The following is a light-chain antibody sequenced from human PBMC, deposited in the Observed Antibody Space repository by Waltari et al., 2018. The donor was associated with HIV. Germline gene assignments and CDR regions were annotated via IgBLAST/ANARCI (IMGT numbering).Light chain of an antibody. J-gene: IGLJ2*01. Sequence: QSALTQPASVSGSPGKSITISCIGSSSAIGAYNFFSWYQQRPGKAPKLMIYEVSERPSGSSKRFSGSKSGITASLTISGLQADDEADYYCASYTRSGILLFGGGTRLTVL. CDR2: EVS. V-gene: IGLV2-14*01. CDR1: SSAIGAYNF. CDR3: ASYTRSGILL.